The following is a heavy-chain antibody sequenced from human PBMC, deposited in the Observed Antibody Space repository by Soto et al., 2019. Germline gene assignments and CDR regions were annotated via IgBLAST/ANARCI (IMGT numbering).Heavy chain of an antibody. J-gene: IGHJ4*02. Sequence: NPVGSLRLSCAASGFTFTRYSMNWVRQAPGKGLEWVSSISSTTNYIYYADSMKGRFTVSRDNAKNSVYLEMNSLSAEDTAVYYCARESEDLTSNFDYWGQGTLVTVSS. CDR3: ARESEDLTSNFDY. V-gene: IGHV3-21*01. CDR1: GFTFTRYS. CDR2: ISSTTNYI.